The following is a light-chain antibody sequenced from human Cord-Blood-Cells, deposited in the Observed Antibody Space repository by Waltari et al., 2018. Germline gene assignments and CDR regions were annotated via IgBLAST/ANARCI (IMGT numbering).Light chain of an antibody. Sequence: QSVLTQPPSASGTPGQRVTISRSGSSSNIGSNYVYWYQQLPGTAPELLIYRNNQRPSGVPDRFSGSKSGTSASLAISGLRSEDEADYYCAAWDDSLSGWVFGGGTKLTVL. CDR2: RNN. CDR1: SSNIGSNY. CDR3: AAWDDSLSGWV. V-gene: IGLV1-47*01. J-gene: IGLJ3*02.